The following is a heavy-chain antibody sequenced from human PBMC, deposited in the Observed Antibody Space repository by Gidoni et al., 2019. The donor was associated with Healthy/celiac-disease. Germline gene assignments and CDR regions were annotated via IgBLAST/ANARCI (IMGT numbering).Heavy chain of an antibody. CDR3: AKDMRRWLQFLFDY. D-gene: IGHD5-12*01. CDR1: GFTFDDYA. V-gene: IGHV3-9*01. J-gene: IGHJ4*02. Sequence: EVQLVESGGGLVQPGRSLRLSCAASGFTFDDYAMHWVRQAPGKGLEWVSGISWNSGSIGYADSVKGRFTISRDNANNSLYLQMNSLRAEDTALYYCAKDMRRWLQFLFDYWGQGTLVTVSS. CDR2: ISWNSGSI.